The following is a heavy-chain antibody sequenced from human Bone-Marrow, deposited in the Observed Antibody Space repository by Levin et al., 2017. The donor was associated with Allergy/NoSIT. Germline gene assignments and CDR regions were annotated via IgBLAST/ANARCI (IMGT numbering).Heavy chain of an antibody. CDR2: IDWDGDK. V-gene: IGHV2-70*01. CDR1: GFSFSTTGMC. CDR3: ARVSSGWQTYFDY. Sequence: TLSLTCTFSGFSFSTTGMCVSWIRQPPGKALEWLALIDWDGDKYYNTDLKTRLSISRDTTKNQVVLTMTNMDPVDTATYFCARVSSGWQTYFDYWGQGTPVTVSS. D-gene: IGHD6-19*01. J-gene: IGHJ4*02.